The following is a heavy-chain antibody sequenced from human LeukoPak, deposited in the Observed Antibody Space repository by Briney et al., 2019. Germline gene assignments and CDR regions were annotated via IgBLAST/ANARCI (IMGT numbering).Heavy chain of an antibody. CDR1: GYTFTSYG. V-gene: IGHV1-18*01. CDR3: ARDPEDIVVVPAAISWFDP. D-gene: IGHD2-2*02. Sequence: GASVKVSCKASGYTFTSYGISWVRQAPGQGLEWMGWISAYNGNTNYAQKLQGRVTMTTDTSTSTAYMELRSLRSDDTAVYYCARDPEDIVVVPAAISWFDPWGQGTLVTVSS. CDR2: ISAYNGNT. J-gene: IGHJ5*02.